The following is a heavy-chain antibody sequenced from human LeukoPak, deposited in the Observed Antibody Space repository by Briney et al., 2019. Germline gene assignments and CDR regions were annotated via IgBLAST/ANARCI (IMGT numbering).Heavy chain of an antibody. CDR2: ISSSGSTI. Sequence: PGGSLRLSCAASGFTFSSYWMSWVRQAPGKGLEWVSYISSSGSTIYYADSVKGRFTISRDNAKNSLYLQMNSLRAEDTAVCYCARGHSFLEWLLPKKTMDYWGQGTLVTVSS. V-gene: IGHV3-48*04. CDR3: ARGHSFLEWLLPKKTMDY. CDR1: GFTFSSYW. J-gene: IGHJ4*02. D-gene: IGHD3-3*02.